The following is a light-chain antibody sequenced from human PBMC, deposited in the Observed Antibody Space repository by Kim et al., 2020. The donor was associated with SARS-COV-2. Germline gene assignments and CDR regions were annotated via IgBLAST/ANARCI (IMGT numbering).Light chain of an antibody. V-gene: IGLV2-14*03. CDR2: DVS. CDR1: GSDVGGYNY. CDR3: SSYTRSATLV. Sequence: GQSIPSSCTGTGSDVGGYNYVSWYQQHPCKAPTLLICDVSDRPSGVSNRFSGSKSGNTASLTISGLQAEDEADYYCSSYTRSATLVFGTGTKVTVL. J-gene: IGLJ1*01.